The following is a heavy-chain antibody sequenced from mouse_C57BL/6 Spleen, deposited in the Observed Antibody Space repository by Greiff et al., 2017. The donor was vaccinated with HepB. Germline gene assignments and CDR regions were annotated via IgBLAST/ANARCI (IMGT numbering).Heavy chain of an antibody. V-gene: IGHV1-59*01. D-gene: IGHD1-1*01. Sequence: VQLQQPGAELVRPGTSVKLSCKASGYTFTSYWMHWVKQRPGQGLEWIGVIDPSDSYTNYNQKFKGKATLTVDTSSSTAYMQLSSLTSEDSAVYYCARRQNYGSSWWYFDVWGTGTTVTVSS. CDR1: GYTFTSYW. CDR3: ARRQNYGSSWWYFDV. J-gene: IGHJ1*03. CDR2: IDPSDSYT.